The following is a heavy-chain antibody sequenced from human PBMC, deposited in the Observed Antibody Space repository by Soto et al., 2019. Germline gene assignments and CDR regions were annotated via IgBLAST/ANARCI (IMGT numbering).Heavy chain of an antibody. D-gene: IGHD2-21*02. CDR2: INPNSGGT. CDR3: AREEYCGGDCYSDAFDI. V-gene: IGHV1-2*02. J-gene: IGHJ3*02. Sequence: ASVKVSCKASGYTFTGYYMHWVRQAPGQGLEWMGWINPNSGGTNYAQKFQGRVTMTRDTSISTAYMELSRLRSDDTAVYYCAREEYCGGDCYSDAFDIRGQGTMVTVSS. CDR1: GYTFTGYY.